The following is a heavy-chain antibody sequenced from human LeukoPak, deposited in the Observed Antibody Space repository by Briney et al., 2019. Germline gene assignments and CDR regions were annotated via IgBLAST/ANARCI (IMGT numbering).Heavy chain of an antibody. V-gene: IGHV1-69*05. J-gene: IGHJ1*01. CDR2: IIPIFGTA. CDR3: ARDSSGGCCYEH. D-gene: IGHD2-15*01. Sequence: ASVKVSCKASGGTFSSYAISWVRQAPGHGLGWMGRIIPIFGTANYAQKFQGRVTITTDESTSTAYMELSSLRSEDTAVYYCARDSSGGCCYEHWGQGTLVTVSS. CDR1: GGTFSSYA.